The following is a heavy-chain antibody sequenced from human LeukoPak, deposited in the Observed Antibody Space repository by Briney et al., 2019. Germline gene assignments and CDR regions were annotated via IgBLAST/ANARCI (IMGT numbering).Heavy chain of an antibody. V-gene: IGHV1-18*01. J-gene: IGHJ6*02. CDR1: GYTFTSYG. CDR2: ISAYNGNT. D-gene: IGHD2-21*02. CDR3: ARDLTPGGDPYYYYGMDV. Sequence: ASVKVSCKASGYTFTSYGISWVRQAPGQGLEWMGWISAYNGNTNYAQKLKGRVTMTTDTSTSTAYMELRSLRSDDTAVYYCARDLTPGGDPYYYYGMDVWGQGTTVTVSS.